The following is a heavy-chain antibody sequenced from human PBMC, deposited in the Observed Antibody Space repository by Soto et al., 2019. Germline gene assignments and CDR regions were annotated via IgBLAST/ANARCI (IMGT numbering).Heavy chain of an antibody. CDR3: ARVDTAMVTVYYYYYGMDV. CDR1: GFTFSSYG. J-gene: IGHJ6*02. D-gene: IGHD5-18*01. Sequence: GGSLRLSCAASGFTFSSYGMHWVRQAPGKGLEWVAVIWYDGSNKYYADSVKGRFTISRDNSKNTLYLQMNSLRAEDTAVYYCARVDTAMVTVYYYYYGMDVWGQGTTVTVSS. CDR2: IWYDGSNK. V-gene: IGHV3-33*01.